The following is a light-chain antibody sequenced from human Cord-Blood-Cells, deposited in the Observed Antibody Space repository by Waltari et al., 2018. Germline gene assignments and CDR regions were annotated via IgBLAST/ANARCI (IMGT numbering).Light chain of an antibody. CDR1: SGINVGTYR. CDR2: YKSNSDK. J-gene: IGLJ1*01. Sequence: AVLTQPASLSASPGASASLPCTLRSGINVGTYRIYWYQQKPGSPPPDLLRYKSNSDKQQGYGVPGLFSGSKDASANAWIFLIAGLQAEDEADDYCMIWHGSAYVFGSGTKVTVL. V-gene: IGLV5-45*01. CDR3: MIWHGSAYV.